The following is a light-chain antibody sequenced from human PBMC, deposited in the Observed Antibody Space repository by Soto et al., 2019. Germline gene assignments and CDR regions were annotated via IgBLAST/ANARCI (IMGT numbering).Light chain of an antibody. J-gene: IGKJ4*01. CDR2: AAS. Sequence: DIQMTQSPSSLSASVEDRGIITCRASQSISNHLNWYQQKPGKAPQLXIFAASSLQSGVPSRFSGSGSGTEFTLTISSLQPEDFATYYCQQLNSYPLTFGGGDPGGYQ. V-gene: IGKV1-17*01. CDR1: QSISNH. CDR3: QQLNSYPLT.